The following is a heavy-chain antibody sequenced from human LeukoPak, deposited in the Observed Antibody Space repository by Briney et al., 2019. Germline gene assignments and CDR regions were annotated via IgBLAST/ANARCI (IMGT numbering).Heavy chain of an antibody. CDR3: ARDKVTVTGNWFDP. Sequence: ASETLSLTCSVSGGSITSAGHYWSWIRQLPGKGLEWIGYIYYTGSTYYNPSFKSRALISVDTSKYQFSLDLSFVTAADTAVYYCARDKVTVTGNWFDPWGQGTLVTVSS. CDR2: IYYTGST. J-gene: IGHJ5*02. V-gene: IGHV4-31*03. D-gene: IGHD4-17*01. CDR1: GGSITSAGHY.